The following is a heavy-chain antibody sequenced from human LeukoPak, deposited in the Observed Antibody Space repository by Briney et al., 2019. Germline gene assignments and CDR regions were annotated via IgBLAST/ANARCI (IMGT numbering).Heavy chain of an antibody. Sequence: GGSLRLSCAASGFIFSSYSMSWVRQAPGKGLEWVSSISSSTYIHYADSVKGRFTISRDNAQNSLYLQMNNLRVEDTAVYYCLGAFDFWGQGTMVTVSS. CDR2: ISSSTYI. V-gene: IGHV3-21*01. CDR3: LGAFDF. CDR1: GFIFSSYS. J-gene: IGHJ3*01.